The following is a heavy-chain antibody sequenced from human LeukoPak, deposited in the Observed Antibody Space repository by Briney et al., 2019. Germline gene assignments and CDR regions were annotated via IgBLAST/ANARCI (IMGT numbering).Heavy chain of an antibody. CDR2: ISSSSSYI. CDR3: AREASSALRFLEWLPEIDFDY. J-gene: IGHJ4*02. Sequence: PGGSLRLSCTASGFTFSSSAMNWVRQAPGKGLEWVSSISSSSSYIYYADSVKGRFTISRDNAKNSLYLQMNSLRAEDTAVYYCAREASSALRFLEWLPEIDFDYWGQGTLVTVSS. V-gene: IGHV3-21*01. CDR1: GFTFSSSA. D-gene: IGHD3-3*01.